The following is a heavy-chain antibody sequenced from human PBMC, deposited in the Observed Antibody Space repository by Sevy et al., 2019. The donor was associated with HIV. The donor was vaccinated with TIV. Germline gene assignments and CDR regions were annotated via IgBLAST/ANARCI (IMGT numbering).Heavy chain of an antibody. V-gene: IGHV4-31*03. CDR3: ARDYYDSSGYEGYWFDP. D-gene: IGHD3-22*01. CDR1: GGSISSGGYY. J-gene: IGHJ5*02. Sequence: SETLFLTCTVSGGSISSGGYYWSWIRQHPGQGLEWIGYIYYSGSTYYNPSLKSRVTISVDTSKNQFSLKLSSVTAADTAVYYCARDYYDSSGYEGYWFDPWGQGTLVTVSS. CDR2: IYYSGST.